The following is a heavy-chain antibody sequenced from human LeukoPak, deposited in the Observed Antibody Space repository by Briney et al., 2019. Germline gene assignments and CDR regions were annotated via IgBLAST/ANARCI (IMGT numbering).Heavy chain of an antibody. V-gene: IGHV4-61*01. CDR1: GGSISSSSYY. CDR2: IYHTGNA. Sequence: SETLSLTCTVSGGSISSSSYYWGWIRQPPGKGLEWIAYIYHTGNAKYNPSLKSRVTMSVDTSKNQFSLRLSSVTTADTAVYYCARDGYSYTDVWGQGILVTVSS. J-gene: IGHJ4*02. CDR3: ARDGYSYTDV. D-gene: IGHD5-18*01.